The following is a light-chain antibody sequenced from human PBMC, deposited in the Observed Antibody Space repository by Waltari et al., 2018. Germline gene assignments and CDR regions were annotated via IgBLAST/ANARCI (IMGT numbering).Light chain of an antibody. CDR1: SRDGASNYP. CDR3: CSYAGSSNYV. V-gene: IGLV2-23*01. Sequence: QSALTPPASLSGAPGPSITLPCTTTSRDGASNYPVVWYQKHPGKPPQLMFYEGSKRPSGVSNRFSGSKSGNTASLTISGLQAEDEADYYCCSYAGSSNYVFGTGTKVTVL. CDR2: EGS. J-gene: IGLJ1*01.